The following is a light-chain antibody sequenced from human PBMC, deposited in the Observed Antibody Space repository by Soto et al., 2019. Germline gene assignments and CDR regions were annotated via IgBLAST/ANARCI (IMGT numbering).Light chain of an antibody. Sequence: QSVLTQPPSASGTPGQRVTISCSGSSSNIGSNSVNWYQQLPGTAPKLLIYSNNQRPSGVPDRFSGSKAGTSASLAISGLQSEDEADYYCHAWDDSLNGPVFGGGTKLTVL. V-gene: IGLV1-44*01. CDR1: SSNIGSNS. CDR3: HAWDDSLNGPV. J-gene: IGLJ2*01. CDR2: SNN.